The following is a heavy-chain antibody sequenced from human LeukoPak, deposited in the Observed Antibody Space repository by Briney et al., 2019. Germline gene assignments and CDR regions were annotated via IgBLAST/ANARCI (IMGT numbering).Heavy chain of an antibody. CDR3: ARDEYDILTGYYAVFDY. D-gene: IGHD3-9*01. CDR2: ISSSSSYI. J-gene: IGHJ4*02. Sequence: GGSLRLSCAASGFTFSSYSMNWVRQAPGKGLEWVSSISSSSSYIYYADSVKGRFTISRDNAKNSLYLQMNSLRAEDTAVYYCARDEYDILTGYYAVFDYWGQGTLVTVSS. V-gene: IGHV3-21*01. CDR1: GFTFSSYS.